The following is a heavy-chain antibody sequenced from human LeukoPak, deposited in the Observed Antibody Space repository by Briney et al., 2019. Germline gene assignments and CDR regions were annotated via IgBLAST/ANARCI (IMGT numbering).Heavy chain of an antibody. J-gene: IGHJ4*02. CDR1: GFTFSSYA. V-gene: IGHV3-23*01. CDR2: ISGCGGST. Sequence: PGGSLRLSCAASGFTFSSYAMSWVRQAPGKGLEWVSAISGCGGSTYYADSVKGRFTISRDNSKNTLYLQMNSLRAEDTAVYYCAKGPSKLGYCSGGSCYSGDYWGQGTLVTVSS. D-gene: IGHD2-15*01. CDR3: AKGPSKLGYCSGGSCYSGDY.